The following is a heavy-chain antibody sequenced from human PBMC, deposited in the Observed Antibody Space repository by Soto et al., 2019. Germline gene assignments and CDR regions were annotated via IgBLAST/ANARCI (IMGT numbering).Heavy chain of an antibody. CDR1: HGSSTNGAVK. Sequence: SETLSLTCTVAHGSSTNGAVKWAWIRQPPGKGLEWIGSIYYSGTTYYNPSCQSRVTISVDTSTNQFSLKLNSVTAADTAVYYCARHGAAPVASWFDPWGQGTLVTVSS. CDR2: IYYSGTT. V-gene: IGHV4-39*01. D-gene: IGHD6-13*01. J-gene: IGHJ5*02. CDR3: ARHGAAPVASWFDP.